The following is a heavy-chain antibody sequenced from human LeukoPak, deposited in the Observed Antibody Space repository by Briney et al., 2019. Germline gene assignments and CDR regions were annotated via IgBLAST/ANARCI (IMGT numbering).Heavy chain of an antibody. Sequence: GGSLRLSRAASGFTFSSYAMSWVRQAPGEGLEWVSGISGSGGSTYYADSVKGRFTISRDNSRNTLYLQMNSPRAEDTAVYYCAILPGYSSGWYEVNYWGQGTLVTVSS. CDR3: AILPGYSSGWYEVNY. V-gene: IGHV3-23*01. CDR1: GFTFSSYA. J-gene: IGHJ4*02. CDR2: ISGSGGST. D-gene: IGHD6-13*01.